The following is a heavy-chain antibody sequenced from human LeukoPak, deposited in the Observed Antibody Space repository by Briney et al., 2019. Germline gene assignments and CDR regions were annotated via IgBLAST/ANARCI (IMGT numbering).Heavy chain of an antibody. D-gene: IGHD6-19*01. CDR2: INHGGST. CDR3: ARAQFTQQWLDPSPLTKRPGAFDY. J-gene: IGHJ4*02. CDR1: DESFSGSY. Sequence: PLETLSLTCAVYDESFSGSYWSWIRQPPGKGLEWIGEINHGGSTNYSPSLKSRVTISVDTSKNQFSLKLSSVTAADTAVYYCARAQFTQQWLDPSPLTKRPGAFDYWGQGTLVTVSS. V-gene: IGHV4-34*01.